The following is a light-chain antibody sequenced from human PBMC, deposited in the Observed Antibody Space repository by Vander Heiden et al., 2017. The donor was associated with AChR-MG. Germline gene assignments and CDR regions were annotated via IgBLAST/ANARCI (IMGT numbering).Light chain of an antibody. J-gene: IGLJ3*02. Sequence: QSALTQPASVSGSPGQSITISCTGTVSDIGTYNYVSWYQQYPGRAPKLMIYDVSNRPSGVSNRFSGSKSGNTASLTISGLQAEDEADYYCSSYTTSSTLVFGGGTKLTVL. V-gene: IGLV2-14*01. CDR3: SSYTTSSTLV. CDR2: DVS. CDR1: VSDIGTYNY.